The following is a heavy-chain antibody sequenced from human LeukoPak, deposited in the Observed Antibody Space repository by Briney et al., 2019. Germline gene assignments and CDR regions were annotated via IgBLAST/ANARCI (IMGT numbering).Heavy chain of an antibody. CDR1: GFTFSSYA. Sequence: GGSLPLSCAASGFTFSSYAMSGVRQAPGKGLEGVSAISGSGGSTYYADSGKGRFTISRDNSKNTLYLQMNSLRAEDTAVYYCAKDLKKAPIAAAGTGNWFDPWGQGTLVTVSS. V-gene: IGHV3-23*01. D-gene: IGHD6-13*01. CDR3: AKDLKKAPIAAAGTGNWFDP. J-gene: IGHJ5*02. CDR2: ISGSGGST.